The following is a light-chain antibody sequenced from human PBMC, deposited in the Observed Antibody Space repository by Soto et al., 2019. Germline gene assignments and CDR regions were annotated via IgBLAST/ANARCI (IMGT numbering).Light chain of an antibody. V-gene: IGKV3-15*01. J-gene: IGKJ1*01. Sequence: EIVLTQSQGTLSLSPGDRATLSGRASQSVSSNLAWYQQKPGQANRLLIYGASTRATGIPARFSGSGSGTEFTLTISSLQSEDFAVYYCQQYNNWSWTVGQGTKVDNK. CDR2: GAS. CDR3: QQYNNWSWT. CDR1: QSVSSN.